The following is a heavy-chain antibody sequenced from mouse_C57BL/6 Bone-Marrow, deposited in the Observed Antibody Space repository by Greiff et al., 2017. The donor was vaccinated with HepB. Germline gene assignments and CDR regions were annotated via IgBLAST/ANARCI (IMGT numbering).Heavy chain of an antibody. V-gene: IGHV1-15*01. CDR3: TRAHYYAMDY. CDR1: GYTFTDYE. CDR2: IDPETGGT. Sequence: QVHVKQSGAELVRPGASVTLSCKASGYTFTDYEMHWVKQTPVHGLEWIGAIDPETGGTAYNQKFKGKAILTADKSSSTAYMELRSLTSEDSAVYYCTRAHYYAMDYWGQGTSVTVSS. J-gene: IGHJ4*01.